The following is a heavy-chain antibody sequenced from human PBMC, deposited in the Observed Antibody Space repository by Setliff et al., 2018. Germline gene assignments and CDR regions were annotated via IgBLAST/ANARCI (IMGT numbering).Heavy chain of an antibody. CDR2: IIPIFGTA. Sequence: SVKVSCKASGGTFSSYAISWVRQAPGQGLEWMGGIIPIFGTANYAQKFQGRVAITADESTSTAYMELSSLRSEDTAVYYCARAPYSSSWPYYGMDVWGQGTTVTSP. D-gene: IGHD6-13*01. CDR1: GGTFSSYA. CDR3: ARAPYSSSWPYYGMDV. V-gene: IGHV1-69*13. J-gene: IGHJ6*02.